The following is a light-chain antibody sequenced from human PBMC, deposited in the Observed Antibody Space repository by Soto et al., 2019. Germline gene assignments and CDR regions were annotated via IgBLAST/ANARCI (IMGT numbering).Light chain of an antibody. V-gene: IGLV1-40*01. CDR3: QSYDSSLSGSV. CDR2: GNT. Sequence: QAVVTQPPSVSGAPGQRVTISCTGSSSNIGAGYDVHWYQQLPGTAPKLLIYGNTNRPSGVPDRFSGSKSGTSASLAISRLQAEDVADYFCQSYDSSLSGSVFGGGTQLTVL. CDR1: SSNIGAGYD. J-gene: IGLJ3*02.